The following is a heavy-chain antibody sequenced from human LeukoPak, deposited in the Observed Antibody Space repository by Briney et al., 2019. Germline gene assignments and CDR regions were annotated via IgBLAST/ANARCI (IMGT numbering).Heavy chain of an antibody. Sequence: SETLSLTCTVSGGSISSIIYSWGWIRQPPGKGLEWTGTISSSGTTYYSPSLKSRVTLSVDPSKNHFSLNLSSVTATDSAVYYCARLVRETTVTYYFYYYMDVWGKGTTVTVSS. CDR3: ARLVRETTVTYYFYYYMDV. V-gene: IGHV4-39*02. CDR1: GGSISSIIYS. CDR2: ISSSGTT. J-gene: IGHJ6*03. D-gene: IGHD4-17*01.